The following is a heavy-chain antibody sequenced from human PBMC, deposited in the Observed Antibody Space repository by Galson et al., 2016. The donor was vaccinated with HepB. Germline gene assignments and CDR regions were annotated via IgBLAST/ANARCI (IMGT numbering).Heavy chain of an antibody. CDR3: ARRKRSQTTSNWSHKTPNWYDP. J-gene: IGHJ5*02. V-gene: IGHV4-34*01. CDR1: GGSFIGYY. CDR2: ISHSGVT. D-gene: IGHD6-13*01. Sequence: SETLSLTCTVYGGSFIGYYWSWIRQPPGKGLEWIADISHSGVTNYNPSLKSRVTVLVETSRDQFSLQLNSVTAADTAVYYCARRKRSQTTSNWSHKTPNWYDPWVQGTLVTVSS.